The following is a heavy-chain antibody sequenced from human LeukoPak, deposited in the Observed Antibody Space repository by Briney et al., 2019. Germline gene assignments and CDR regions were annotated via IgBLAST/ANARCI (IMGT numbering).Heavy chain of an antibody. CDR2: INSDGSTT. CDR1: GFTFNSYW. V-gene: IGHV3-74*01. CDR3: ARVSGYTLVGAFDF. D-gene: IGHD1-26*01. J-gene: IGHJ3*01. Sequence: GGSLRLSCAASGFTFNSYWMHWVRQAPGKGLVWVSRINSDGSTTNYADSVKGRFTVSRDNAKNTLFLQMNSLRAEDTAVYYRARVSGYTLVGAFDFWGQGTMPTVPS.